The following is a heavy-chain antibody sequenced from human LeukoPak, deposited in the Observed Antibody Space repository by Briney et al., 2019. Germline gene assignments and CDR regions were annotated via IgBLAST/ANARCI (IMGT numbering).Heavy chain of an antibody. CDR3: ARGDSGSYVSYYYGMDV. D-gene: IGHD3-10*01. CDR2: NSKDINFV. Sequence: GGSLRLSCAASGFTFSDYSLNWVRQAPGKGLEWVASNSKDINFVYYAESVRGRFTISRDNGKNSLYLQMTSLRSDDTAVYYCARGDSGSYVSYYYGMDVWGQGTTVTVSS. CDR1: GFTFSDYS. V-gene: IGHV3-21*01. J-gene: IGHJ6*02.